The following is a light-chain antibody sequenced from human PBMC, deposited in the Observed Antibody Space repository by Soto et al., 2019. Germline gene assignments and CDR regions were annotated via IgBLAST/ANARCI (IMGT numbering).Light chain of an antibody. CDR3: QQANSFPHT. CDR1: QGISSW. J-gene: IGKJ2*01. V-gene: IGKV1-12*01. CDR2: YAS. Sequence: DILMTQSPSSVSASVGDRVSINCRASQGISSWLAWYQQKPGKAPKLLISYASTLRSGVPSRFTGSGSGTNYTLTINSLRAEDFATYYCQQANSFPHTFGQGTKVDIK.